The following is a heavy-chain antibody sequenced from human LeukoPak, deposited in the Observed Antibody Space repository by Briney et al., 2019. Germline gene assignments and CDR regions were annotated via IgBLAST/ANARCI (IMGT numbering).Heavy chain of an antibody. Sequence: GGSLRLSCAASGFTFSNYWMHWVRQAPGKGLVWVSRIYSDGSSINYADSVKGRFTISRDNAKNTLYLQMNSLGAEDTAVYYCARDIAAPGSYWGQGTLVTVSS. D-gene: IGHD6-13*01. V-gene: IGHV3-74*01. J-gene: IGHJ4*02. CDR1: GFTFSNYW. CDR2: IYSDGSSI. CDR3: ARDIAAPGSY.